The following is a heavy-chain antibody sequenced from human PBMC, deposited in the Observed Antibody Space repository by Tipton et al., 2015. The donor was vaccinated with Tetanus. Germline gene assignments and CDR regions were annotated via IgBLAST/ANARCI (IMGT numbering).Heavy chain of an antibody. Sequence: GLVKPSQTLSLTCAISGDSVSSNSAAWNWIRQSPSRGLEWLGRTYYRSKWDHDYAVSVKSRITINPDTSKNQFSLQLNSVTPEDTAVYYCARDRAYYYDSSGYQYYYYYYGMDVWGQGTTVTVSS. J-gene: IGHJ6*02. V-gene: IGHV6-1*01. CDR1: GDSVSSNSAA. CDR2: TYYRSKWDH. CDR3: ARDRAYYYDSSGYQYYYYYYGMDV. D-gene: IGHD3-22*01.